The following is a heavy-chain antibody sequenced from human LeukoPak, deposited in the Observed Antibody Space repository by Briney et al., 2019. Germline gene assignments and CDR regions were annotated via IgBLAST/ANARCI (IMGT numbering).Heavy chain of an antibody. J-gene: IGHJ4*02. D-gene: IGHD6-13*01. CDR3: ARGGIAAAGYFDY. CDR1: GYTFTGYY. CDR2: INPNSGGT. Sequence: ASVKVSCKASGYTFTGYYMHWVRQAPGQGLEWMGWINPNSGGTNYAQKFQGRVTMTRDTSISTAYMELSSLRSEDTAVYYCARGGIAAAGYFDYWGQGTLVTVSS. V-gene: IGHV1-2*02.